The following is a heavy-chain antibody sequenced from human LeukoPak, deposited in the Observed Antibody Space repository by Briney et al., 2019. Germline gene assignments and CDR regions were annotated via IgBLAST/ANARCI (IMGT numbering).Heavy chain of an antibody. CDR1: GYTFTHNW. CDR3: ARHRATGTWSDFDY. Sequence: GESLKISCKVSGYTFTHNWIGWVRQKPGRGLEWLGVIFPADSNTAYNSSFRGQVTISVDKSIDTAYLQWGSRKASDSAIYYCARHRATGTWSDFDYWGQGTVVTVSS. J-gene: IGHJ4*02. CDR2: IFPADSNT. D-gene: IGHD1-14*01. V-gene: IGHV5-51*01.